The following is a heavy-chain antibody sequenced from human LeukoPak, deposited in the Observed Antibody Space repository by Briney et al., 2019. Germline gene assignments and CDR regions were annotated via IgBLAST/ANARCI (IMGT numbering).Heavy chain of an antibody. J-gene: IGHJ5*02. Sequence: SETLSLTCTVSGGSISSSSYYWGWIRQPPGKGLEWIGSIYYSGSTYYNPSLKSRVTISVDTSKNQFSLKLSSVTAADTAVYYCARDYYGSTRWFDPWGQGTLVTVSS. CDR3: ARDYYGSTRWFDP. CDR1: GGSISSSSYY. CDR2: IYYSGST. V-gene: IGHV4-39*07. D-gene: IGHD3-10*01.